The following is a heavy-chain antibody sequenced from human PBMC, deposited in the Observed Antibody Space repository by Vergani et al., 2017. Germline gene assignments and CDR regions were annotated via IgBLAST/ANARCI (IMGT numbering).Heavy chain of an antibody. J-gene: IGHJ5*02. CDR1: GFTTGDYV. Sequence: EAQLAESGGGLVQPGQSLRLSCTASGFTTGDYVMSWFRQAPGKGLEWVGLIRSYMFGDGGTREYAASVKGRFTISRDNAKNSLYLQMNNLRVEDTAVYFCARSPHGYTYGGYISQFDPWGQGTLVTVSS. V-gene: IGHV3-49*03. CDR2: IRSYMFGDGGTR. CDR3: ARSPHGYTYGGYISQFDP. D-gene: IGHD5-18*01.